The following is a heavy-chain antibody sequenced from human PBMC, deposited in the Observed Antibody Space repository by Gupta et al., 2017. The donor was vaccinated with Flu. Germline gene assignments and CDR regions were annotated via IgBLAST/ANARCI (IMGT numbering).Heavy chain of an antibody. CDR3: AKDWKWNFNNFGMNV. D-gene: IGHD1-1*01. CDR2: TSYDGTNK. J-gene: IGHJ6*02. V-gene: IGHV3-30*18. CDR1: GLSFRNYD. Sequence: QEQVVESGGGVVQPGRTRRPSCALSGLSFRNYDMHWVRQAPGQGQEWVAVTSYDGTNKYYADSVKGRFTISRDNSKNTLYLQMNSLRTEDTAVYYCAKDWKWNFNNFGMNVWGQGTTVTVSS.